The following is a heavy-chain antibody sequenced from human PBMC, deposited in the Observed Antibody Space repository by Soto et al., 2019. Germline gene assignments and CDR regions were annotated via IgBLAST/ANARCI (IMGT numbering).Heavy chain of an antibody. V-gene: IGHV4-34*01. D-gene: IGHD6-19*01. CDR1: SGSFSCYY. CDR3: AIGPRMWLAGGGY. CDR2: INHSGIT. Sequence: PSETLSLTCAVYSGSFSCYYWSWIRQPPGKGLEWLGEINHSGITDYNPSLKSRITISIDTSKKQFSLKLNSVTAADTAVYYCAIGPRMWLAGGGYWGQGTQVTVSS. J-gene: IGHJ4*02.